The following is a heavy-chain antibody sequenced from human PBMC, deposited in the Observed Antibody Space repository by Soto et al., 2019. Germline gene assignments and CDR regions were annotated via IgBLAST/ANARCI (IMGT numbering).Heavy chain of an antibody. D-gene: IGHD5-12*01. CDR2: ISFDGSNK. Sequence: QMQLVESGGGAVQPGRSLRLSCAASGFTFSYYPMHWVRQAPGKGLEWVAVISFDGSNKYYADSVKGRFTISRDNSKNTFYLQMNSLRGEDTAVYYCARVPGEMVAILYIYPLAGREPLSDVDVWGQGNTVTVSS. CDR3: ARVPGEMVAILYIYPLAGREPLSDVDV. J-gene: IGHJ6*02. CDR1: GFTFSYYP. V-gene: IGHV3-30-3*01.